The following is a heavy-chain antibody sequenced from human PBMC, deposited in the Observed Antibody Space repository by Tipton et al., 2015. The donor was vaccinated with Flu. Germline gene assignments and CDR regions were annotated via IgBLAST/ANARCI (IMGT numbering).Heavy chain of an antibody. V-gene: IGHV3-23*01. CDR2: ISSSGGST. CDR1: GFTFSSYA. CDR3: AKDRGTTYYDILTAYYYYYYAMDV. J-gene: IGHJ6*02. Sequence: AVSGFTFSSYAMSWVRQAPGKGLEWVSIISSSGGSTYYADSVKGRFTISRDNSKNTLYLQMNSLRAEDTAVYYCAKDRGTTYYDILTAYYYYYYAMDVWGQGTTVTVSS. D-gene: IGHD3-9*01.